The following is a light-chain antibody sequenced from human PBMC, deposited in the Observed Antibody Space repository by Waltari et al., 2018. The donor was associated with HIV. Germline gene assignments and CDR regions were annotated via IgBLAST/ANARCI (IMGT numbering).Light chain of an antibody. J-gene: IGKJ4*01. V-gene: IGKV3-11*01. Sequence: EIVLTQSPATLSLSPGERATLSCRASQSVSYYLAWYQQRPGQAPRLLIYDASNRATGIPARFSGSGSGTDFTLTISSLEPEDFAVYYCQGRSNWPLTFGGGTKVEIK. CDR1: QSVSYY. CDR2: DAS. CDR3: QGRSNWPLT.